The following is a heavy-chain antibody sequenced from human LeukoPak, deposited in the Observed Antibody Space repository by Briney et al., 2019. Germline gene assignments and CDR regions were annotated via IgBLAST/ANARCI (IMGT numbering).Heavy chain of an antibody. CDR2: IYYSGST. Sequence: SEARSLTCAVSGASISSGLYSWSWIRQPPGKGLEWIGNIYYSGSTYYNSSLKSRVTISIDTSKNHFSLRLTSVTASDTAVYFCTRGSYDVLTGRSTLGEYWGQGTLVAVSS. CDR1: GASISSGLYS. D-gene: IGHD3-9*01. CDR3: TRGSYDVLTGRSTLGEY. V-gene: IGHV4-30-2*03. J-gene: IGHJ4*02.